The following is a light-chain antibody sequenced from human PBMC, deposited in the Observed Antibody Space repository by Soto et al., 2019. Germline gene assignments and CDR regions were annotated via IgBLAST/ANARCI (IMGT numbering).Light chain of an antibody. CDR2: GAS. Sequence: EIVMTQSPATLSVSPGERATLSCRASHSVSSNLARYQQKPGQAPRLLIYGASTRATGIPARFSGSGSGTEITLTISSLQSEDFAVYYCQQYNNWPRTFGQGTKVDIK. CDR3: QQYNNWPRT. J-gene: IGKJ1*01. CDR1: HSVSSN. V-gene: IGKV3-15*01.